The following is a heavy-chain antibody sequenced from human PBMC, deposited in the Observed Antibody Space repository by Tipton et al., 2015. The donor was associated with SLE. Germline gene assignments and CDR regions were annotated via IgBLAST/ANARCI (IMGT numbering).Heavy chain of an antibody. J-gene: IGHJ6*02. V-gene: IGHV3-73*01. D-gene: IGHD1-26*01. CDR3: TGAGLRYFGMDV. CDR1: GFTFSGSA. CDR2: IRSKANSYAT. Sequence: GSLRLSCAASGFTFSGSAMHWVRQASGKGLEWVGRIRSKANSYATAYGASVKGRITISRDDSKNTAYLQMNSLKTEDTAIYYCTGAGLRYFGMDVWGQGTTVTVSS.